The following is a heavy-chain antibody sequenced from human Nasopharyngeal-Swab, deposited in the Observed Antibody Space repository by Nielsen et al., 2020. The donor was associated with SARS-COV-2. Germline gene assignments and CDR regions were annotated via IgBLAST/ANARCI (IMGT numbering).Heavy chain of an antibody. Sequence: ESPKISRAASGFTFTDAWMTWVRQAPGKGLEWVGRIKSKTDGGTTDYAAPVKGRFTISRDDSKNTLYLQMNSLNTEDTAVYYCTTDRGFWSGRDTFDIWGQGTMVTVSS. CDR3: TTDRGFWSGRDTFDI. CDR1: GFTFTDAW. CDR2: IKSKTDGGTT. J-gene: IGHJ3*02. V-gene: IGHV3-15*01. D-gene: IGHD3-3*01.